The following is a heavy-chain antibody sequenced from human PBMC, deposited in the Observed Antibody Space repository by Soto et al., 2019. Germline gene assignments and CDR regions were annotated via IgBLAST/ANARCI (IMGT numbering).Heavy chain of an antibody. CDR1: GYTFTNYG. CDR2: INGYNGNT. Sequence: QVQLVQSGAEVKKPGASVKVSCKASGYTFTNYGISWVRQAPGQGLEWMGWINGYNGNTNYAERFQGGVIMTKDTSTSTAYMELRSLSSDDTAVYYCARSAGVVDGDDFWGQGTLVIVSS. D-gene: IGHD3-10*01. V-gene: IGHV1-18*01. J-gene: IGHJ4*02. CDR3: ARSAGVVDGDDF.